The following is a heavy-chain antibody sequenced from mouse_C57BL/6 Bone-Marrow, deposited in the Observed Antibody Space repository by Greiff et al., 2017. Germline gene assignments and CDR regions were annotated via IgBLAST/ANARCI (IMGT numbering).Heavy chain of an antibody. CDR1: GYTFTSYW. CDR3: ARGRAY. Sequence: QVQLQQPGAELVRPGSSVKLSCKASGYTFTSYWMDWVKQRPGQGLEWIGNIYPSDSGTNYNQKLKDKATLTVDKSSSTAYMQVSSLTSEDSAVYYDARGRAYWGQGTLVTVSA. J-gene: IGHJ3*01. CDR2: IYPSDSGT. V-gene: IGHV1-61*01.